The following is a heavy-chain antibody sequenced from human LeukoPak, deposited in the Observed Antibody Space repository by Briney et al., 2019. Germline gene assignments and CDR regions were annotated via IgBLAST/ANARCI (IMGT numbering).Heavy chain of an antibody. V-gene: IGHV4-59*08. J-gene: IGHJ4*02. Sequence: SETLSLTCTVSGGSISSYYWSWIRQPPGKGLEWIAYISDIGSINYNPSLKSRVTISLDTSKNQFSLKLSSVTAADMAVYYCAGHHPRNTVDFWGQGTLVTVSS. CDR3: AGHHPRNTVDF. CDR1: GGSISSYY. D-gene: IGHD2/OR15-2a*01. CDR2: ISDIGSI.